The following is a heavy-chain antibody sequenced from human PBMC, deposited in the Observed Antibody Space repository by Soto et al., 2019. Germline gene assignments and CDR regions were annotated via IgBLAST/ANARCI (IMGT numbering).Heavy chain of an antibody. CDR1: GFTFSSYA. CDR2: ISGSGGST. CDR3: ARVRGYCSGGSCSGDNAFDI. J-gene: IGHJ3*02. V-gene: IGHV3-23*01. Sequence: GGSLRLSCAASGFTFSSYAMSWVRQAPGKGLEWVSAISGSGGSTYYADSVKGRFTISRDNSKNTLYLQMNSLRAEDTAVYYCARVRGYCSGGSCSGDNAFDIWGQGTMVTVS. D-gene: IGHD2-15*01.